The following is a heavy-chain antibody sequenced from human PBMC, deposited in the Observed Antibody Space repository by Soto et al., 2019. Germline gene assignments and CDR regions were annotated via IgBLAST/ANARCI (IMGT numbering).Heavy chain of an antibody. D-gene: IGHD5-12*01. J-gene: IGHJ4*02. V-gene: IGHV4-59*08. CDR3: ARGGLGDSGYDPLPFDY. Sequence: PSETLSLTCTVSGGSISSYYWSWIRQPPGKGLEWIGYIYYSGSTNYNPSLKSRVTISVDTSKNQFSLKLSSVTAADTAVYYCARGGLGDSGYDPLPFDYWGQGTLVTVSS. CDR2: IYYSGST. CDR1: GGSISSYY.